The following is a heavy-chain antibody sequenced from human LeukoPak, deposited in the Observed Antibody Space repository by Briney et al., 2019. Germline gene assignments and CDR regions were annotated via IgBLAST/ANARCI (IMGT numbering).Heavy chain of an antibody. CDR3: ARIGHGANSHLKWYFDL. Sequence: SETLSLTCNVSGVSISSSIYYWAWIRQPPGKGLEWNGSIFYSGSAYYSPFLKSRLAIPLDTSKNQFSLKLSSVTAADTAVYYCARIGHGANSHLKWYFDLWGRGTLVTVSS. D-gene: IGHD4-23*01. CDR2: IFYSGSA. CDR1: GVSISSSIYY. V-gene: IGHV4-39*01. J-gene: IGHJ2*01.